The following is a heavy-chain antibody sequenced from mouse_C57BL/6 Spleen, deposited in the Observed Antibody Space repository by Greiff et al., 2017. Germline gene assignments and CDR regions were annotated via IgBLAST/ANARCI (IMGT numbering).Heavy chain of an antibody. D-gene: IGHD1-1*01. CDR3: ARGDYYGSSYAY. CDR2: IYPGSGST. V-gene: IGHV1-55*01. CDR1: GYTFTSYW. Sequence: QVQLVESGAELVKPGASVKMSCKASGYTFTSYWITWVKQRPGQGLEWIGDIYPGSGSTNYNEKFKSKATLTVDTSSSTAYMQLSSLTSEDSAVYYCARGDYYGSSYAYWGQGTLVTVSA. J-gene: IGHJ3*01.